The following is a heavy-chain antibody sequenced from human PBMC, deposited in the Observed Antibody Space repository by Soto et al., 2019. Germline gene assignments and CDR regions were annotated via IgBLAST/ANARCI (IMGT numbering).Heavy chain of an antibody. J-gene: IGHJ6*02. CDR3: ARSAIVGDNYYYGLTYYYYYGMDV. V-gene: IGHV1-69*13. Sequence: ASVKVSCKASGGTFSSYAISWVRQAPGQGLEWMGGIIPIFGTANYAQKFQGRVTITADESTSTAYMELNSLGSEDTAVYYCARSAIVGDNYYYGLTYYYYYGMDVWGQGTTVTVSS. D-gene: IGHD1-26*01. CDR2: IIPIFGTA. CDR1: GGTFSSYA.